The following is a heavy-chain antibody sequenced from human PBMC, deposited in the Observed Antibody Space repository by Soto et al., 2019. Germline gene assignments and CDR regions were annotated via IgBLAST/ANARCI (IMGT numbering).Heavy chain of an antibody. J-gene: IGHJ6*02. Sequence: EVQLVESGGGLIQPGGSLRLSCAASGFTVSSNYMSWVRQAPGKGLEWVSVIYSGGSTYYADSVKGRFTISRDNSKNTLYLQMNSLRAEDTAVYYCAREHYYDSSGYFPDGIDVWGQGTTVTVSS. D-gene: IGHD3-22*01. CDR3: AREHYYDSSGYFPDGIDV. CDR1: GFTVSSNY. CDR2: IYSGGST. V-gene: IGHV3-53*01.